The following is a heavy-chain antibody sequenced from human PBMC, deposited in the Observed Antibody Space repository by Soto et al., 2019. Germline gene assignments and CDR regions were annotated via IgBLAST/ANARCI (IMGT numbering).Heavy chain of an antibody. CDR1: GFTVSSNY. CDR3: AKNRGWVTNSWHFDY. J-gene: IGHJ4*02. CDR2: IYSGGST. Sequence: GGSLRLSCAASGFTVSSNYMSWVRQAPGKGLEWVSVIYSGGSTYYADSVKGRFTISRDNSKNTLYLQMSSLRGEDTAVYYCAKNRGWVTNSWHFDYWGLGT. V-gene: IGHV3-66*01. D-gene: IGHD4-17*01.